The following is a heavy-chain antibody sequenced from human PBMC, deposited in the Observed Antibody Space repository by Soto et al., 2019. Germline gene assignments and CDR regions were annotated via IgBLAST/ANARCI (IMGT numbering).Heavy chain of an antibody. D-gene: IGHD6-19*01. V-gene: IGHV4-39*01. CDR1: GGSISSSSYY. CDR3: ATYVGTRIAVALRYYFDY. Sequence: QLQLQESGPGLVKPSETLSLTCTVSGGSISSSSYYWGWIRQPPGKGLEWIGSIYYSGSTYYNPSLKSRVPISVDTSKHQFSLKLSSVTAADTAVYYCATYVGTRIAVALRYYFDYWGQGTLVTVSS. CDR2: IYYSGST. J-gene: IGHJ4*02.